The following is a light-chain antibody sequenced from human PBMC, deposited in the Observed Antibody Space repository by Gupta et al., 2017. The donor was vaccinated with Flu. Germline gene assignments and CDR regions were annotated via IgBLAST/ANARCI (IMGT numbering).Light chain of an antibody. V-gene: IGLV1-40*03. CDR3: QSYDNSLGGCWV. CDR2: GND. CDR1: SCNTGVGYD. J-gene: IGLJ3*02. Sequence: ITCTGNSCNTGVGYDDDWYQQLPGTAPRILISGNDNRRSWGPARFSCGSTCASAALVITGLQAEEEADYYCQSYDNSLGGCWVFGVGTKLTVL.